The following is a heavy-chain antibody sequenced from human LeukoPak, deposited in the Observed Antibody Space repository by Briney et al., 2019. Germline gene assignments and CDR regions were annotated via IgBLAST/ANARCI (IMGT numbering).Heavy chain of an antibody. V-gene: IGHV3-23*01. D-gene: IGHD3-10*01. Sequence: GGSLRLSCAASGFTFSSNSMNWVRQAPGRGLEWVSVITNNGATTYYADSVKGRFTISRDNSKNMLYLQMNSLRAEDTAVYYCAKDWGYGSGTYYPHCGQGTLVTVSS. CDR3: AKDWGYGSGTYYPH. J-gene: IGHJ4*02. CDR1: GFTFSSNS. CDR2: ITNNGATT.